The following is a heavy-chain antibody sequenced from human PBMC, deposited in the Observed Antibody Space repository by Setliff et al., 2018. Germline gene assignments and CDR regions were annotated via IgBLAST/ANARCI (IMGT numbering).Heavy chain of an antibody. CDR1: GFSYSNCW. V-gene: IGHV3-7*01. J-gene: IGHJ4*02. Sequence: PGGSLRLSCTASGFSYSNCWVSWVRQAPGKGLEWLASINPHASEKYYVDSVKGRFTISRDNAKNSLSLQMNNLRTEDTAVYYCFGAGTCSYWGQGTLGTVSS. D-gene: IGHD3-10*01. CDR3: FGAGTCSY. CDR2: INPHASEK.